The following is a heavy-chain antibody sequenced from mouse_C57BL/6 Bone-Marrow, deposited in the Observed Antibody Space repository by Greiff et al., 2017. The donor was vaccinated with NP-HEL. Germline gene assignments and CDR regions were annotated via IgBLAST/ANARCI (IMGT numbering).Heavy chain of an antibody. V-gene: IGHV1-42*01. J-gene: IGHJ2*01. Sequence: EVQLQQSGPELVKPGASVKISCKASGYSFTGYYMNWVKQSPEKSLEWIGEINPSTGGTTYNQKFKAKATLTVDKSSSTAYMQLKSLTSEDSAVYYCARGDYGNSNYFDYWGQGTTLTVSS. CDR1: GYSFTGYY. CDR2: INPSTGGT. CDR3: ARGDYGNSNYFDY. D-gene: IGHD2-1*01.